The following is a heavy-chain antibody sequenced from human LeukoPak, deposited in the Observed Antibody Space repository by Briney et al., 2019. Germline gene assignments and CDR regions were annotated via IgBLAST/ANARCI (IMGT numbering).Heavy chain of an antibody. CDR3: ARRAYYDTSGYYPASGYFDL. V-gene: IGHV4-59*08. CDR1: AGSIFSYY. CDR2: IYSNGIT. Sequence: PSYTLSPTCTVSAGSIFSYYFNGIRQPPGKGLKWIGYIYSNGITSYNPSLRSRCTISIATSKNRFSLRLTSVTAADTATYYCARRAYYDTSGYYPASGYFDLWGRGTLVTVSS. D-gene: IGHD3-22*01. J-gene: IGHJ2*01.